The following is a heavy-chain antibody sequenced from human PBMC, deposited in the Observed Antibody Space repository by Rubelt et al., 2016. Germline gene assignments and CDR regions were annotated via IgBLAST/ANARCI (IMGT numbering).Heavy chain of an antibody. D-gene: IGHD2-15*01. J-gene: IGHJ4*02. CDR3: ARTGGGSWFDY. Sequence: QLQLQESGPGLVKPSETLSLPCTVSGGSISSSSYYWGWIRQPPGKGLEWIGGIYYSGSTYYNPSLKSRVTISVETSKNQFSLKLSSVTAADTAVYYCARTGGGSWFDYWGQGTLVTVSS. CDR1: GGSISSSSYY. V-gene: IGHV4-39*01. CDR2: IYYSGST.